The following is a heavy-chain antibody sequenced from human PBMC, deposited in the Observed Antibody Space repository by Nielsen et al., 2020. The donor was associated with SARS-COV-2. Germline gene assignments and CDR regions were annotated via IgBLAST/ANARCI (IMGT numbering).Heavy chain of an antibody. D-gene: IGHD1-26*01. Sequence: GESLKISCAASGFTFSSYWIHWVRQAPGKGLEWVAAISYDGSNIYSADSVEGRFTISRDNSNSTLYLQMNSLQPDDTAIYYCARFRGTINSSDYWGQGTLVIVSS. CDR3: ARFRGTINSSDY. J-gene: IGHJ4*02. CDR1: GFTFSSYW. CDR2: ISYDGSNI. V-gene: IGHV3-30*03.